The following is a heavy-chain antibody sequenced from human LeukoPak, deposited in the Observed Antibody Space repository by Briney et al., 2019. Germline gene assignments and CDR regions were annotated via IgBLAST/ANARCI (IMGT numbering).Heavy chain of an antibody. D-gene: IGHD3-22*01. Sequence: SQTLSLTCTVSGGSISSGGYYWSWIRQHPGKGLEWIGYIYYGGSTYYNPSLKSRVTISVDTSKNQFSLKLSSVTAADTAVYYCARGLLRPTPFDYWGQGTLVTVSS. V-gene: IGHV4-31*03. CDR3: ARGLLRPTPFDY. J-gene: IGHJ4*02. CDR2: IYYGGST. CDR1: GGSISSGGYY.